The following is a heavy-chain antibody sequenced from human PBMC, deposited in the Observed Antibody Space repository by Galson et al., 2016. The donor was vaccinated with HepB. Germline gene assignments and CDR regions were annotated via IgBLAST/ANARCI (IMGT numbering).Heavy chain of an antibody. Sequence: QSGAEVKKPGKSLRISCKTSGYSFTSYWISWVRQMPGNGLEWMGRIDPSGSYTKYSPSFRGHVTISVDKSTSTAYLEFTSLKSSDNAMYYCARHCSGGSCYHPDYWGQGTLVTVSS. CDR3: ARHCSGGSCYHPDY. V-gene: IGHV5-10-1*01. D-gene: IGHD2-15*01. CDR2: IDPSGSYT. J-gene: IGHJ4*02. CDR1: GYSFTSYW.